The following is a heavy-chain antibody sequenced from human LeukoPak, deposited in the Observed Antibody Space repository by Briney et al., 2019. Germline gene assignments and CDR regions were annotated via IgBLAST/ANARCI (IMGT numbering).Heavy chain of an antibody. CDR2: INQDGSEK. CDR3: ARDKEVGATLLDC. CDR1: GFTFSTYW. Sequence: AGESLRLSCAASGFTFSTYWMSWVRQTPGKGLELVATINQDGSEKYYVDSVKGRFTISRDNARNSLYLQINSLRAEDTAVFYCARDKEVGATLLDCWGQGTLVTVSS. V-gene: IGHV3-7*01. J-gene: IGHJ4*02. D-gene: IGHD1-26*01.